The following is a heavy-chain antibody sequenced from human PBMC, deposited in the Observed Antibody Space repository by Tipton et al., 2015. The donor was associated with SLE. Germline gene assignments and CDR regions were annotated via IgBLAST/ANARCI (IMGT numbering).Heavy chain of an antibody. D-gene: IGHD3-3*01. V-gene: IGHV4-34*01. CDR2: IKHTGGT. CDR1: GGSFSDYY. Sequence: TLSLTCAVYGGSFSDYYWSWIRQTPGEGLEWIGDIKHTGGTNYNPSLESRVTMSVDTPKNKFSLKLSSVTAADTAMYYCARAHSITIFGVVIHGYFDYWGQGTLVTVSS. J-gene: IGHJ4*02. CDR3: ARAHSITIFGVVIHGYFDY.